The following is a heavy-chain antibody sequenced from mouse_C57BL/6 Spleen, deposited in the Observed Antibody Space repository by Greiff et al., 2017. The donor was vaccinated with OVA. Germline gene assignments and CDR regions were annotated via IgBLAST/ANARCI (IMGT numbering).Heavy chain of an antibody. J-gene: IGHJ1*03. D-gene: IGHD4-1*01. CDR2: ISSGSSTI. CDR1: GFTFSDYG. Sequence: EVMLVESGGGLVKPGGSLKLSCAAPGFTFSDYGMHWVRQAPETGLEWVAYISSGSSTIYYADTVKGRFTISRDNAKNTLFLQMTSLRSEDTARYYCARRSGTGYWYFDVWGTGTTVTVSS. V-gene: IGHV5-17*01. CDR3: ARRSGTGYWYFDV.